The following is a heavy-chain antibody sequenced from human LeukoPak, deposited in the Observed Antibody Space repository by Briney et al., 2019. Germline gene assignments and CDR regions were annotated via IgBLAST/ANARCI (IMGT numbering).Heavy chain of an antibody. V-gene: IGHV1-8*01. CDR3: ARGGIMWGVPFRTFDP. J-gene: IGHJ5*02. CDR2: MNPNSGNT. CDR1: GYTFTSYD. Sequence: ASVKVSCKASGYTFTSYDINWVRQATGQGLEWMGWMNPNSGNTGYAQKFQGRVTMTRNTSISTAYMELSSLRSEDTAVYYCARGGIMWGVPFRTFDPWGQGTLVTVSS. D-gene: IGHD3-10*01.